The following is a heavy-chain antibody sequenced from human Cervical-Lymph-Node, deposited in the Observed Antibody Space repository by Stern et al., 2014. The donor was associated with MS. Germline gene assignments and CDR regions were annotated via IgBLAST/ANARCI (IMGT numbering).Heavy chain of an antibody. Sequence: EVQLVESGGGLVQPGGSLRLSCAASGFTFSTYWMHWVRQAPGKGLVWVSRIDSDGSTTSYADSVKGRFPISRDNAKNTLYLQMNSLRAEDTAVYYCARAISAMVRGVTDYWGQGTLVTVSS. J-gene: IGHJ4*02. CDR1: GFTFSTYW. CDR3: ARAISAMVRGVTDY. V-gene: IGHV3-74*02. D-gene: IGHD3-10*01. CDR2: IDSDGSTT.